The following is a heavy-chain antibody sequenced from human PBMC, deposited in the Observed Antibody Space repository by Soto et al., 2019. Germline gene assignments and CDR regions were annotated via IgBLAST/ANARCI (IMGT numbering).Heavy chain of an antibody. J-gene: IGHJ6*02. CDR3: ARDRRVRNYYYYGMDV. CDR1: GGSVSSGSYY. V-gene: IGHV4-61*01. Sequence: PSETLSLTCTVSGGSVSSGSYYWSWIRQPPGKGLEWIGYIYYSGSNNYNPSLNSRVTISEDTSKNQFSLKLSPLTAADTAVYYCARDRRVRNYYYYGMDVWGQGTTVTVSS. CDR2: IYYSGSN. D-gene: IGHD4-4*01.